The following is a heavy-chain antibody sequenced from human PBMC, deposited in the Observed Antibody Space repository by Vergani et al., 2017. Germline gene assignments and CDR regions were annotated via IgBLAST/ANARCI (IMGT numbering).Heavy chain of an antibody. Sequence: QVQLVQSGAEVKKPGSSVKVSCKASGGTFSSYAISWVRQAPGQGLEWMGRIIPIFGTANYAQKFQGRVTITADESTSTAYMELSSLRSEDTAVYYCARAPMDHLLEVTSYYYGIDVWGQGTTVTVSS. CDR3: ARAPMDHLLEVTSYYYGIDV. D-gene: IGHD3-3*01. V-gene: IGHV1-69*18. J-gene: IGHJ6*02. CDR2: IIPIFGTA. CDR1: GGTFSSYA.